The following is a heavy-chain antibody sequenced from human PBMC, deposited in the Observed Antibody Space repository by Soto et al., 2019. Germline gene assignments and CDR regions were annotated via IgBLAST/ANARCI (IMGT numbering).Heavy chain of an antibody. D-gene: IGHD3-9*01. V-gene: IGHV3-23*01. J-gene: IGHJ6*02. CDR2: ISGSGGST. Sequence: GGSLRLSCAASGFTFSSYAMSWVRQAPGKGLEWVSAISGSGGSTYYADSVKGRFTISRDNSKNTLYLQMNSLRAEDTAVYYCAKDRDGILTGYGRPYYYYGMDVWGQGTTVTVSS. CDR1: GFTFSSYA. CDR3: AKDRDGILTGYGRPYYYYGMDV.